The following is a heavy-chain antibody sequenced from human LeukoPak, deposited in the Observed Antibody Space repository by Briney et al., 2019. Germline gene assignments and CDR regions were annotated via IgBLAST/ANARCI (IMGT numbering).Heavy chain of an antibody. Sequence: SVTVSCTASGGTFSSYAISWVRQAPGQGREWMGRIIPILGIANYAQKFQGRVTITADKSTSTAYMELSSLRSEDTAVYYCARAYYDSSGYYYGWGQGTLVTVSS. V-gene: IGHV1-69*10. CDR2: IIPILGIA. D-gene: IGHD3-22*01. CDR3: ARAYYDSSGYYYG. J-gene: IGHJ4*02. CDR1: GGTFSSYA.